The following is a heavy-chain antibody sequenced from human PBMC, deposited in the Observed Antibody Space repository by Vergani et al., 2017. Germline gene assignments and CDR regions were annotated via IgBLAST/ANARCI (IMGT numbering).Heavy chain of an antibody. CDR3: AKDWNYVYYYYYGMDV. CDR1: GFTFSSYA. J-gene: IGHJ6*02. CDR2: ISSNGGST. D-gene: IGHD1-7*01. Sequence: VQLVESGGGLVKPGGSLRLSCAASGFTFSSYAMHWVRQAPGKGLEYVSAISSNGGSTYYADSVKGRFTISRDNSKNTLYLQMNSLRAEDTAVYYCAKDWNYVYYYYYGMDVWGQGTMVTVSS. V-gene: IGHV3-64*04.